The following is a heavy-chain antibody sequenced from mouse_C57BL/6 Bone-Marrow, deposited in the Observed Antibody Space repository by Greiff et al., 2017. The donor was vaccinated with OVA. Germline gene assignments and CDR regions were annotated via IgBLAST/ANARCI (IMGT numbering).Heavy chain of an antibody. CDR1: GYTFTSYW. CDR2: IYPGSGST. Sequence: QVQLQQPGAELVKPGASVKMSCKASGYTFTSYWITWVTQRPGQGLEWIGDIYPGSGSTNYNEKFKRKATLTVDTSSSTAYMQLSSLTSEDSAVYYCERELRSYWYFDVWGTGTTVTVSS. V-gene: IGHV1-55*01. D-gene: IGHD1-1*01. J-gene: IGHJ1*03. CDR3: ERELRSYWYFDV.